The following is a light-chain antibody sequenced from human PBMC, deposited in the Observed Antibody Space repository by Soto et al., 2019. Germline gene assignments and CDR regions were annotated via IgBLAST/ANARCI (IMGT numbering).Light chain of an antibody. CDR3: CSYASSSTPYV. CDR2: EGS. V-gene: IGLV2-23*01. J-gene: IGLJ1*01. Sequence: QSVLTQPASVSGAPGQSITISCTGTSSDVGGYNLVSWYQQHPGKAPKVMIYEGSKRHSGVSNRFSGSKSGNTASLTISGLQAEDEADYYCCSYASSSTPYVFGTGTKLTVL. CDR1: SSDVGGYNL.